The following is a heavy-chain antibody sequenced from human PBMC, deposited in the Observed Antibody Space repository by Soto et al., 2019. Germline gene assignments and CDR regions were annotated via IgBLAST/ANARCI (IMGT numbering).Heavy chain of an antibody. V-gene: IGHV4-39*01. CDR2: IYYSGST. CDR1: GGSISSRSYY. J-gene: IGHJ4*02. Sequence: SETLSLTCTVSGGSISSRSYYWAWIRQPPGKGLEWIGAIYYSGSTYYNPSLKSRVTISVDTSKNQLSLKLRSVTAADTSVYFCANSLSSRQWLAKGYDYWGQGTLVTVSS. CDR3: ANSLSSRQWLAKGYDY. D-gene: IGHD6-19*01.